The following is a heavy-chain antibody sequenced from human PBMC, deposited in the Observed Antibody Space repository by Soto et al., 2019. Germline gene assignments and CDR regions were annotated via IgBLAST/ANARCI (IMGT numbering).Heavy chain of an antibody. J-gene: IGHJ5*02. CDR1: GFSLTTGGVG. Sequence: ASGPTLVNPTQTLTLTCTFSGFSLTTGGVGVGWIRQPPGEALEWLAAIYWDDGERYSPSLKSRLTITKDTSKNQVVLTMTNMDPVDTATYYCAHGRGGYGYGRYNWFDPWGQGILVTVSS. CDR3: AHGRGGYGYGRYNWFDP. CDR2: IYWDDGE. D-gene: IGHD5-18*01. V-gene: IGHV2-5*02.